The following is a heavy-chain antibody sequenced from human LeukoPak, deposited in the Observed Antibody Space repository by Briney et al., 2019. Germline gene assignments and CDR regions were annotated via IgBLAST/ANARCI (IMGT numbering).Heavy chain of an antibody. CDR3: ARLVVVPAAEPVDY. CDR2: IYYSGST. Sequence: SETLSLTCTVSGGSISSSSYYWGWIRQPPGKGLEWIGSIYYSGSTYYNPSLKSRVTISVDTSKNQFSLKLSSVTAADTAVYYCARLVVVPAAEPVDYWGQGTPVTVSS. CDR1: GGSISSSSYY. J-gene: IGHJ4*02. V-gene: IGHV4-39*01. D-gene: IGHD2-2*01.